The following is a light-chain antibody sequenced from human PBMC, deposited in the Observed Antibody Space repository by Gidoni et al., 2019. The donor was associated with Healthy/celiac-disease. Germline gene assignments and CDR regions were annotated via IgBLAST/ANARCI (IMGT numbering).Light chain of an antibody. Sequence: IQLTQSPSSLSAPVGDRVTITCRASQGISSDLAWYKQKPGKAPKLMIYAASTLQSGVPSRFSGSGSGTDFTLTISSLQPEDFATYYCQQLNSYPPTFGGGTKVEIK. CDR3: QQLNSYPPT. J-gene: IGKJ4*01. CDR2: AAS. CDR1: QGISSD. V-gene: IGKV1-9*01.